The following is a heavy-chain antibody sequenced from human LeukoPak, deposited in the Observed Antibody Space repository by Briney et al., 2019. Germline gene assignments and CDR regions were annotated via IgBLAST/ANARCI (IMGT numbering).Heavy chain of an antibody. Sequence: SDTLSLTCSVSGGYLGSSLHYWGWIRQTPGKGLEWIATVHYSETTFYNPSRKSRVTISLDPSHNAFSMKLNCVTDADTAVYYCARSVRAIAQYYCDYWGRGTVATVPS. CDR2: VHYSETT. J-gene: IGHJ4*02. V-gene: IGHV4-39*01. CDR1: GGYLGSSLHY. D-gene: IGHD3-16*02. CDR3: ARSVRAIAQYYCDY.